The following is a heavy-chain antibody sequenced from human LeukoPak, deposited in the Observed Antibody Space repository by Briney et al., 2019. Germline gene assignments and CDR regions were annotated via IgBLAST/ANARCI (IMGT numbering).Heavy chain of an antibody. V-gene: IGHV3-74*01. J-gene: IGHJ4*02. D-gene: IGHD3-22*01. CDR1: GFTFSDYY. Sequence: GSLRLSCAASGFTFSDYYMSWIRQAPGKGLVWVSRINSDGSSTSYADSVKGRFTISRDNAKNTLYLQMNSLRAEDTAVYYCARGNYYYDSSGYVAVDYWGQGTLVTVSS. CDR2: INSDGSST. CDR3: ARGNYYYDSSGYVAVDY.